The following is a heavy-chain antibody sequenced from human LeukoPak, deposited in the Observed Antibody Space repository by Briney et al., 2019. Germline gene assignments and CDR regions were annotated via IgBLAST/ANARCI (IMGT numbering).Heavy chain of an antibody. D-gene: IGHD6-6*01. V-gene: IGHV1-69*04. Sequence: SVKVSCKASGGTFSSYAISWVRQAPGQGLEWMGRIIPILGIANYAQKFQGRVTITADKSTSTAYMELSSLRSEDTAVYYCAREEFTYSSSSTANGMDVWGQGTAVPVSS. CDR1: GGTFSSYA. CDR3: AREEFTYSSSSTANGMDV. CDR2: IIPILGIA. J-gene: IGHJ6*02.